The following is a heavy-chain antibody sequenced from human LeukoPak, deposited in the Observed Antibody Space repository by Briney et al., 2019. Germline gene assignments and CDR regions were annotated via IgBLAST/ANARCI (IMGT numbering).Heavy chain of an antibody. CDR2: IRYDGSNK. V-gene: IGHV3-30*02. D-gene: IGHD6-13*01. CDR1: GFTFSSYG. CDR3: AKAKAAAGDWFDP. J-gene: IGHJ5*02. Sequence: GGSLRLSRAASGFTFSSYGMHWVRQAPGKGLEWVAFIRYDGSNKYYADSVKGRFTISRDNSKNTLYLQMNSLRAEDTAVYYCAKAKAAAGDWFDPWGQGTLVTVSS.